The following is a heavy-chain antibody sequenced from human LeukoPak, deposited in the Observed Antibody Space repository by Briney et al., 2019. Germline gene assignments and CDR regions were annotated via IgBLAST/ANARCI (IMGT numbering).Heavy chain of an antibody. Sequence: ASVKVSCKASGGTFSSYAISWVRQAPGQGLEWMGWISAYNGNTNYAQKLQGRVTMTTDTSTSTAYMELSRLRSDDTAVYYCARELSYYDFWSGYYRRGYFDYWGQGTLVTVSS. J-gene: IGHJ4*02. CDR3: ARELSYYDFWSGYYRRGYFDY. CDR2: ISAYNGNT. CDR1: GGTFSSYA. D-gene: IGHD3-3*01. V-gene: IGHV1-18*01.